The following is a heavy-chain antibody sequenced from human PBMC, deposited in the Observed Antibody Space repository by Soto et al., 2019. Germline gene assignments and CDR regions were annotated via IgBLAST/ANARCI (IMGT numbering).Heavy chain of an antibody. CDR3: ATLSTVTSWSFVNI. CDR1: GGSITSYY. CDR2: IFYSGGT. Sequence: QVQLQESGPGLVKPSETLSLTCTVSGGSITSYYWSWIRQAPGKGLEWIGYIFYSGGTDYNPSRKSRLTISVDTSKSEFSLKLTSVTAADTAVYYCATLSTVTSWSFVNIWGQGTMVTVSS. V-gene: IGHV4-59*08. J-gene: IGHJ3*02. D-gene: IGHD4-17*01.